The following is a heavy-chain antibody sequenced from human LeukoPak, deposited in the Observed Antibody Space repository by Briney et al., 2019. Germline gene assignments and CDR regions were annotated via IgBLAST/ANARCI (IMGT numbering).Heavy chain of an antibody. D-gene: IGHD3-10*01. CDR2: ISYDGSNK. CDR3: AKDLKGSGGLGGNFDY. CDR1: GFTFSSYG. Sequence: GGSLRLSCAASGFTFSSYGMHWVRQAPGKGLEWVAVISYDGSNKYYADSVKGRFTISRDNSKNTLYLQMNSLRAEHTAVYYCAKDLKGSGGLGGNFDYWGQGTLVTVSS. V-gene: IGHV3-30*18. J-gene: IGHJ4*02.